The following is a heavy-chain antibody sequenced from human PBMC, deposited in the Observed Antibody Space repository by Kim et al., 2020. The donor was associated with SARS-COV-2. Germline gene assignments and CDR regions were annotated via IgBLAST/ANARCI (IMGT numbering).Heavy chain of an antibody. D-gene: IGHD6-13*01. CDR1: GYTFTYRN. CDR2: ITPFNGNT. CDR3: ASGRAGIDAFDI. Sequence: SVKVSCKASGYTFTYRNLHWVRQAPGQALEWMGWITPFNGNTNYAQKFQDRVTITRDRSMSTAYMELSSLRSEDTAMYYCASGRAGIDAFDIWGQGTMVTVSS. V-gene: IGHV1-45*02. J-gene: IGHJ3*02.